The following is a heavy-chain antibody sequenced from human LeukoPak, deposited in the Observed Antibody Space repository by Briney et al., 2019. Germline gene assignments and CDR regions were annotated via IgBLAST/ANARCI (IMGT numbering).Heavy chain of an antibody. Sequence: GGSLRLSCAASGFTFSSYAMSWVRQAPGTGLEWVSAISGSSGNTYYADSVKGRFTISRDNSKNTLYLQMNSLRAEDTAIYYCAKPARVGAVDYWGQGTLVTVSS. CDR1: GFTFSSYA. CDR2: ISGSSGNT. D-gene: IGHD6-13*01. CDR3: AKPARVGAVDY. V-gene: IGHV3-23*01. J-gene: IGHJ4*02.